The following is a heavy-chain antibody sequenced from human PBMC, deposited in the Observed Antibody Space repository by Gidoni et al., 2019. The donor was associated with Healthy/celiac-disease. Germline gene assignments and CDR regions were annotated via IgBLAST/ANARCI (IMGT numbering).Heavy chain of an antibody. Sequence: EVQLVESGGGLVQPGGSLRLSCAASGFTFSSYWMSWVRQAPGKGLEWVANIKQDGSEKYYVDSVKGRFTISRDNAKNSRYLQMNSLRAEDTAVYYCARQLLGYCSSTSCYAVKTPFDYWGQGTLVTVSS. V-gene: IGHV3-7*03. D-gene: IGHD2-2*01. CDR1: GFTFSSYW. CDR2: IKQDGSEK. CDR3: ARQLLGYCSSTSCYAVKTPFDY. J-gene: IGHJ4*02.